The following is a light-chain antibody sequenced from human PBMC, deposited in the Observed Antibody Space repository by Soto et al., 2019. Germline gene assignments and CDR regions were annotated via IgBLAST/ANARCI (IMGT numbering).Light chain of an antibody. J-gene: IGKJ1*01. V-gene: IGKV3-20*01. Sequence: EIVLTQSPGTLSLSPGETATLSCRASQSLTSSYLAWYQQRPGQAPSLLIYGVSSRATGIPDRFSGSGSGTDFTLTITRLVPEDFAVYYCQHYGYSLWTFGQGTKVDIK. CDR3: QHYGYSLWT. CDR1: QSLTSSY. CDR2: GVS.